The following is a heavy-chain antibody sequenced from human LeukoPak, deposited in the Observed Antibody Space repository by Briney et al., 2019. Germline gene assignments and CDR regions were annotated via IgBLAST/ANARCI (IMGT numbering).Heavy chain of an antibody. CDR1: GGSISSGGYY. Sequence: SETLSLTCTVSGGSISSGGYYWSWIRQHPGKGLEWIGYIYYSGSTYYNPSLKSRVTISVDTSKNQFSLKLSSVTAADTAVYYCARAPIAVAGNWFDPWGQGTLVTVSS. J-gene: IGHJ5*02. D-gene: IGHD6-19*01. CDR3: ARAPIAVAGNWFDP. CDR2: IYYSGST. V-gene: IGHV4-31*03.